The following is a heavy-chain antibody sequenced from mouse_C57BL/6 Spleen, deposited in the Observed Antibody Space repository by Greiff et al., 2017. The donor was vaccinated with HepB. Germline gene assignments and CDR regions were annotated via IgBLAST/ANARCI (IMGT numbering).Heavy chain of an antibody. V-gene: IGHV5-4*01. J-gene: IGHJ4*01. CDR3: ARDRTTGGYDAMDY. D-gene: IGHD2-12*01. Sequence: EVHLVESGGGLVKPGGSLKLSCAASGFTFSSYAMSWVRQTPEKRLEWVATISDGGSYTYYPDNVKGRFTISRDNAKNNLYLQMSHLKSEDTAMYYCARDRTTGGYDAMDYWGQGTSVTVSS. CDR2: ISDGGSYT. CDR1: GFTFSSYA.